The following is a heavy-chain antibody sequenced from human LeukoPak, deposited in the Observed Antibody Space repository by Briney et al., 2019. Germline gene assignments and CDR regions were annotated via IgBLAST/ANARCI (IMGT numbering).Heavy chain of an antibody. V-gene: IGHV3-74*01. J-gene: IGHJ4*02. Sequence: PGGSLRLSCAASGFTLSSHGMQWVRQARGKGLVWVSRINSDGSSTTYADSVKGRFTISRDSAKNTLYLQMDSLRAEDTAVYYCARGFRVITVAGFDYWGQGTLVTVSS. CDR3: ARGFRVITVAGFDY. D-gene: IGHD6-19*01. CDR2: INSDGSST. CDR1: GFTLSSHG.